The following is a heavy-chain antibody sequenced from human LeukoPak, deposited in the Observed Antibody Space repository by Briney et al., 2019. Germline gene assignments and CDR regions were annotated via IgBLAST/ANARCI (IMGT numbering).Heavy chain of an antibody. J-gene: IGHJ4*02. D-gene: IGHD3-10*01. CDR3: AKVWFGELLFVFDY. CDR2: ISSSGSTI. CDR1: GFTFSSYE. Sequence: GGSLRLSCAASGFTFSSYEMNWVRQAPGKGLEWVSYISSSGSTIYYADSVKGRFTISRDNAKNSLYLQMNSLRAEDTAVYYCAKVWFGELLFVFDYWGQGTLVTVSS. V-gene: IGHV3-48*03.